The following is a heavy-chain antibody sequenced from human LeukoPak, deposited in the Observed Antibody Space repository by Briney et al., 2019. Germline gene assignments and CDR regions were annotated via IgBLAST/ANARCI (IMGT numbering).Heavy chain of an antibody. CDR3: ARGSGSGSWLIDY. V-gene: IGHV3-21*01. CDR2: ITSSNNHI. CDR1: GFTFSSYS. Sequence: GGSLRLSCAASGFTFSSYSMNWVRQAPGEGLEWVSFITSSNNHIDYADSVKGRFTISRDNAKNSLYLQMNSLRAEDTALCFCARGSGSGSWLIDYWGQGALVTVSS. J-gene: IGHJ4*02. D-gene: IGHD1-26*01.